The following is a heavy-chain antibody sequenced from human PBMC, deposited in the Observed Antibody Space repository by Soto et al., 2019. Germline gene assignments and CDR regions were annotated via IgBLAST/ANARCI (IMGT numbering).Heavy chain of an antibody. Sequence: GSLRLSCAASGFTFSSYSMNWVRQAPGKGLEWVSYIISSISSIYYADSVKGRFTISRDNVENSLYLQMNSLRDEDMVLYYCAGHYEYVWGTGLLDVWGQGTTVTVSS. D-gene: IGHD3-16*01. V-gene: IGHV3-48*02. CDR2: IISSISSI. CDR3: AGHYEYVWGTGLLDV. CDR1: GFTFSSYS. J-gene: IGHJ6*02.